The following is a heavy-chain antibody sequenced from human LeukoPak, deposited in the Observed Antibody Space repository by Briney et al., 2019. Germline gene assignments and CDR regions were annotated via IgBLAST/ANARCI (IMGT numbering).Heavy chain of an antibody. CDR2: IYYSGST. J-gene: IGHJ4*02. CDR3: ARSSGYMSY. V-gene: IGHV4-59*08. Sequence: SETLSLTCTVSGGSISGYYWSWIRQPPGKGLEWIGYIYYSGSTSYNPSLKSRVTISVDTSKNQFSLKLTSVTAADTAVYYCARSSGYMSYWGQGTLVTVSS. D-gene: IGHD3-22*01. CDR1: GGSISGYY.